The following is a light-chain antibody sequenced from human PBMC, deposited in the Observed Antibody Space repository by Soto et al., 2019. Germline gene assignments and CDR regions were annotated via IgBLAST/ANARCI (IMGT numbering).Light chain of an antibody. V-gene: IGLV2-14*01. CDR1: SSDVGGYNY. CDR2: DVS. J-gene: IGLJ1*01. Sequence: QSALTQPASVSGSPGPSITISCTGTSSDVGGYNYVSWYQQHPGKAPKFMIYDVSNRPSGVSTRFSGSKSGNTVSLTISGLQAEDEADYYCNSYTTSNTRQIVFGTGTKVTVL. CDR3: NSYTTSNTRQIV.